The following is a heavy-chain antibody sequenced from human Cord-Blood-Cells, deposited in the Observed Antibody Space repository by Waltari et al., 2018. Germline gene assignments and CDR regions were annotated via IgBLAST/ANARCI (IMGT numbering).Heavy chain of an antibody. Sequence: GKLVASGGGVVKPGGSLRLSCAASGFTFSDYYISWIRHATGKGLEWVSSLSSSGSTIYYADSVKGRFTISRDNAKNSLYLQMNRLRAEDTAVYYCARVVRSGYDKFDYWGQGTLVTVSS. V-gene: IGHV3-11*01. D-gene: IGHD5-12*01. CDR2: LSSSGSTI. J-gene: IGHJ4*02. CDR1: GFTFSDYY. CDR3: ARVVRSGYDKFDY.